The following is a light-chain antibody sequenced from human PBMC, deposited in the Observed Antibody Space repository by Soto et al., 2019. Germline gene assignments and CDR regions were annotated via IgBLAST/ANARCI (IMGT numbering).Light chain of an antibody. CDR1: SSDVGSYNY. CDR2: DVS. J-gene: IGLJ1*01. Sequence: QSALTQPASVSGSPGQSITISCTGTSSDVGSYNYVSWYQHHPGKAPKLMIYDVSNRPSGVSNRFSGSKSANTASLTISGLQADDEADYYCSSYTSGISPYVFGTGTMLTVL. CDR3: SSYTSGISPYV. V-gene: IGLV2-14*01.